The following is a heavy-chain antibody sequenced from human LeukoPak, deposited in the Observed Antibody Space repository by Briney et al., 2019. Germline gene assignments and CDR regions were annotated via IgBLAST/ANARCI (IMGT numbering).Heavy chain of an antibody. V-gene: IGHV4-4*07. Sequence: TSETLSLTCTVSGGSISSYYWSWIRQPAGKGLEWIGRIYTSGSTNYNPSLKSRVTMSVDTSKNQFSLKLSSVTAADTAVYYCARDPSAVYYDSSGYFDYWGQGTLVTVSS. D-gene: IGHD3-22*01. CDR2: IYTSGST. J-gene: IGHJ4*02. CDR3: ARDPSAVYYDSSGYFDY. CDR1: GGSISSYY.